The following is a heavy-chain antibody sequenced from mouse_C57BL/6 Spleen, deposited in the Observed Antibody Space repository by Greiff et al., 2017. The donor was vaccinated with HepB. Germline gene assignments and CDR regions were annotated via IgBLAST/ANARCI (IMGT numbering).Heavy chain of an antibody. D-gene: IGHD2-5*01. V-gene: IGHV8-12*01. J-gene: IGHJ4*01. Sequence: QVTLKVSGPGILQSSQTLSLTCSFSGFSLSTSGMGVSWIRHPSGKGLEWLAHIYWDDDKRYNPSLKSRLTISKATSRIQVFLQITSVDTADTATSDSARRDGCSNYGAMDYWGQGTSVTVSS. CDR2: IYWDDDK. CDR3: ARRDGCSNYGAMDY. CDR1: GFSLSTSGMG.